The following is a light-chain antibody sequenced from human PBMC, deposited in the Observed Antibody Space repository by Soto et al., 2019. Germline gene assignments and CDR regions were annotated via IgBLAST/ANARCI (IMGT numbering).Light chain of an antibody. J-gene: IGKJ1*01. CDR2: GAS. CDR3: QQYGSSRT. Sequence: EIVLTQSPGTLSLSPGQRATLSCSASQSVSSSDLAWYQQKPGQAPRLLIYGASSRATGIPDRFSGSGSGTDFTLTISRLEPEDFAVYYCQQYGSSRTFGQGTKGEIK. V-gene: IGKV3-20*01. CDR1: QSVSSSD.